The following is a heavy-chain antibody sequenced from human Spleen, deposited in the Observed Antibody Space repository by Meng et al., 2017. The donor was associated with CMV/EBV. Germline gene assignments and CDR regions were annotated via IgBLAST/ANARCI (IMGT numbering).Heavy chain of an antibody. D-gene: IGHD6-13*01. Sequence: SGASISSSNYYWGWIRQPPGKGLGWIGSIYNSQITFSNPSLKSRITISVDTSKSQLSLRLRSVTAADTAVYYCVSSISAAVDWFDPWGQGTLVTVSS. CDR2: IYNSQIT. J-gene: IGHJ5*02. CDR3: VSSISAAVDWFDP. CDR1: GASISSSNYY. V-gene: IGHV4-39*07.